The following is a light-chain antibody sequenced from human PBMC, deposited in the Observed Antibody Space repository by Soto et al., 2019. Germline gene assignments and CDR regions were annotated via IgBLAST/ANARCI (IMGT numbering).Light chain of an antibody. CDR2: EVT. V-gene: IGLV2-14*01. CDR3: SSYTRSSTHWV. Sequence: QSALTQPASVSGSPGQSITISCTGTSSDVGGYNYVSWYQQHPGKAPKLMIYEVTNRPSGVSNRFSGSNSGNTASLTISGLQAEDEADYYCSSYTRSSTHWVFGGGTKLTVL. J-gene: IGLJ3*02. CDR1: SSDVGGYNY.